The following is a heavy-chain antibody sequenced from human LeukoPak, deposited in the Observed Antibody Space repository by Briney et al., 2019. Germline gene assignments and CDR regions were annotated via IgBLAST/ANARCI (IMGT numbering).Heavy chain of an antibody. V-gene: IGHV1-69*13. J-gene: IGHJ4*02. D-gene: IGHD5-24*01. CDR3: AGEMATTMLSHLDY. CDR1: GGTFSSYA. Sequence: SVKVSCKASGGTFSSYAISWVRQAPGQGLEWMGGIIPIFGTANYAQKFQGRVTITADESTSTAYMELSSLRSEDTAVYYCAGEMATTMLSHLDYWGQGTLVTVSS. CDR2: IIPIFGTA.